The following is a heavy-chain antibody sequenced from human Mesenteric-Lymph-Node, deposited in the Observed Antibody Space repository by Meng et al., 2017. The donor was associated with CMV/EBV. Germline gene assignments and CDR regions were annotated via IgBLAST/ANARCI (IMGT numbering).Heavy chain of an antibody. J-gene: IGHJ6*02. V-gene: IGHV3-30*02. CDR3: ARSLLGYHYYGMDV. Sequence: GESLKISCAASGFNFNSYAMHWVRQAPGKGLEWVAFIRYDGSNKYYAGSVKGRFTISRDNSKNTLYLQMNSLRPEDTAVYYCARSLLGYHYYGMDVWGQGTTVTVSS. CDR1: GFNFNSYA. CDR2: IRYDGSNK.